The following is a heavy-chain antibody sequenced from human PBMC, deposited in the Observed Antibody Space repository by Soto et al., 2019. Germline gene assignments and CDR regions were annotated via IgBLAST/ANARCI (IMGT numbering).Heavy chain of an antibody. Sequence: PGESLKISCKGSGYSFTNYWIGWVRQMPGKGLEWMGIMYPGDSDTRYSPSFQGQVTISADKSISTAYLQWSSLKASDTAMYFCARPFGCSNTSCYFDYWGQGTLVTVSS. CDR3: ARPFGCSNTSCYFDY. V-gene: IGHV5-51*01. J-gene: IGHJ4*02. D-gene: IGHD2-2*01. CDR1: GYSFTNYW. CDR2: MYPGDSDT.